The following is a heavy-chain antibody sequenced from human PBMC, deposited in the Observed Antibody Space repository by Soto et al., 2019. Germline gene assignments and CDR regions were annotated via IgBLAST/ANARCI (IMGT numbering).Heavy chain of an antibody. Sequence: QVQLVQSGAEVKKPGSSVKVSCKASGGTFSSYTISWVRQAPGQGLEWMGRIIPILGIANYAQKFQGRVTITADKSTSTAYMELSSLRSEDTAVYYCAGVGSEYSGYDLWGQGTLVTVSS. CDR3: AGVGSEYSGYDL. V-gene: IGHV1-69*02. D-gene: IGHD5-12*01. J-gene: IGHJ4*02. CDR2: IIPILGIA. CDR1: GGTFSSYT.